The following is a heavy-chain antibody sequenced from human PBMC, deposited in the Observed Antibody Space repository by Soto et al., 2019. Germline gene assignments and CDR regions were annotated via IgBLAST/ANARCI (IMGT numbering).Heavy chain of an antibody. D-gene: IGHD6-13*01. V-gene: IGHV1-2*04. CDR1: GYTFTGYY. J-gene: IGHJ6*02. Sequence: ASVKVSCKASGYTFTGYYMHWVRQAPGQGLEWMGWINPNSGGTNYAQKFQGWVTMTRDTSISTAYMELSRLRSDDTAVYYCARQNIAAAGTEAGHYYYGMDVWGQGTTVTVSS. CDR3: ARQNIAAAGTEAGHYYYGMDV. CDR2: INPNSGGT.